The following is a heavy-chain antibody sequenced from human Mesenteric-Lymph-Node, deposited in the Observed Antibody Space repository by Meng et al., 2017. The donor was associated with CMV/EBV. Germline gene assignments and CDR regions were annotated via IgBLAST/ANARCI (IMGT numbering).Heavy chain of an antibody. CDR1: GFTFRSYA. D-gene: IGHD3-3*01. CDR2: ISGSGDKT. J-gene: IGHJ4*02. CDR3: RYYDFWSGYVRNDY. Sequence: GESLKISCAASGFTFRSYAMSWVRQAPGKGLEWVSVISGSGDKTWYADSVKGRFTISRDNSKNSLYLQMNSLRAEDTAVYYCRYYDFWSGYVRNDYWGQGTLVTVSS. V-gene: IGHV3-23*01.